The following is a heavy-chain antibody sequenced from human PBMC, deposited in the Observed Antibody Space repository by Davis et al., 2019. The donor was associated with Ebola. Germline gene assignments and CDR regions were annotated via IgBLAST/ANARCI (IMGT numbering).Heavy chain of an antibody. CDR3: ARERYCSGGSCRGAWFDP. CDR2: INHIGST. V-gene: IGHV4-34*01. J-gene: IGHJ5*02. Sequence: SETLSLTCAVYGGSFSGYYWSWIRQPPGKGLEWIGEINHIGSTNYNPSLKSRVTISVDTSKNQFSLKLSSVTAADTAVYYCARERYCSGGSCRGAWFDPWGQGTLVTVSS. CDR1: GGSFSGYY. D-gene: IGHD2-15*01.